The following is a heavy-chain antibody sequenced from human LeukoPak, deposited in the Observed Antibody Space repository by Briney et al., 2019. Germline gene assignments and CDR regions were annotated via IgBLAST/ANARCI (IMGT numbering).Heavy chain of an antibody. D-gene: IGHD5-12*01. CDR1: GFTFSNYN. CDR2: ITTSSTTT. Sequence: GGSLSLSCAASGFTFSNYNMNWVRQAPGKGLEWVSYITTSSTTTYYADSVKGRFTISRDNAKNSLYLQMNSLRAEDTAVYYCARDSAGYDFWGQGTLVTVSS. J-gene: IGHJ4*02. CDR3: ARDSAGYDF. V-gene: IGHV3-48*04.